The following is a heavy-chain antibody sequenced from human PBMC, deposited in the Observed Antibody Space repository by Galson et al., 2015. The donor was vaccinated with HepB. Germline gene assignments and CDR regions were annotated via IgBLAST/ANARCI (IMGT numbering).Heavy chain of an antibody. D-gene: IGHD6-19*01. Sequence: SVKVSCKASGYTFTSYYMHWVRQAPGQGLEWMGIINPSGGSTSYAQKFQGRVTMTRDTSTSTVYMELSSLRPEDTAVYYCARDPSIAVAGSPGVFDYWGQGTLVTVSS. J-gene: IGHJ4*02. CDR2: INPSGGST. CDR3: ARDPSIAVAGSPGVFDY. CDR1: GYTFTSYY. V-gene: IGHV1-46*01.